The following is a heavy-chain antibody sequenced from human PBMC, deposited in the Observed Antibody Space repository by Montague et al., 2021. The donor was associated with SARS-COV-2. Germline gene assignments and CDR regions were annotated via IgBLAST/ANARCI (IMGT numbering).Heavy chain of an antibody. CDR3: ARSYGTTVVTRGCDY. CDR2: IDWDDDK. CDR1: GFSLSTSGMC. Sequence: PALVKPTQTLTLTCTFSGFSLSTSGMCVSWIRQPPGKALEWLTLIDWDDDKYYSTSLKTRLTISKDTSENQVVLTMTNMDPVDTATYYCARSYGTTVVTRGCDYWGQGTLVTVSS. D-gene: IGHD4-23*01. J-gene: IGHJ4*02. V-gene: IGHV2-70*01.